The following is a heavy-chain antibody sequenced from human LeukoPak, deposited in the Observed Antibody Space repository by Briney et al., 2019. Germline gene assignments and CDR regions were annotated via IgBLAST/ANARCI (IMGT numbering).Heavy chain of an antibody. CDR3: ARQVGGDGAFDI. J-gene: IGHJ3*02. D-gene: IGHD2-21*02. CDR1: GGSISSSSYY. Sequence: SETLSLTCTVSGGSISSSSYYWGWIRHPPGKGLEWIGSIYYSGSTYYNPSLKSRVTISVDTSKNQFSLKLSSVTAADTAVYYCARQVGGDGAFDIWGQGTMVTVSS. CDR2: IYYSGST. V-gene: IGHV4-39*01.